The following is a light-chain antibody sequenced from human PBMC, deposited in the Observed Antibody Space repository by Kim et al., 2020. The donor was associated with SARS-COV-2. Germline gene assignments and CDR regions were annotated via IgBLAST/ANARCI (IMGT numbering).Light chain of an antibody. J-gene: IGKJ5*01. CDR3: QQYGNSPLIT. CDR2: DGS. V-gene: IGKV3D-20*01. Sequence: DIVLTQSPATLSLSPGERATLSCGASQSVSGNYSAWYQQKPGLAPRLLIHDGSTRATGIPDRFSGSGSGTDFTLTISRLEPEDFAVYYCQQYGNSPLITFGQGTRLEIK. CDR1: QSVSGNY.